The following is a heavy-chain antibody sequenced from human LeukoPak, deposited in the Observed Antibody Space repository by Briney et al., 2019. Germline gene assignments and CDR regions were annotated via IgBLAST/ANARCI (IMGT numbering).Heavy chain of an antibody. CDR3: ARGRGYPMDV. CDR1: GFTVSSNY. J-gene: IGHJ6*02. CDR2: ICSGGGI. V-gene: IGHV3-66*01. Sequence: GGSLRLSCAASGFTVSSNYMTWVRQAPGKGLEWVSIICSGGGIYYADSVRGRFTISRDNSKNTVYLQMNSLRAEDTAVYYCARGRGYPMDVWGQGTTVTVSS. D-gene: IGHD3-10*01.